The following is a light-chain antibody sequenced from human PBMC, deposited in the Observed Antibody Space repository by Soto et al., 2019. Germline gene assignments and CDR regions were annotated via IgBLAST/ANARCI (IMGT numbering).Light chain of an antibody. Sequence: QSALTQPASVSGSPGQSITISCTGTSCDVGAYNYVSWYRQHPGKAPKLMIYEVTNRPSGVSNRFSGPKSGSTASLTISGLQAEDEADYYCSSYTSSSTLVFGGGTKVTV. V-gene: IGLV2-14*01. CDR1: SCDVGAYNY. CDR3: SSYTSSSTLV. J-gene: IGLJ3*02. CDR2: EVT.